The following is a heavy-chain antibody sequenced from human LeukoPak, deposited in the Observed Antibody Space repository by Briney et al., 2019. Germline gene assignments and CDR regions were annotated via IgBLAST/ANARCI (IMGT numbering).Heavy chain of an antibody. D-gene: IGHD6-19*01. CDR1: GFTFSNYG. J-gene: IGHJ4*02. CDR3: AKTVAGSFYFDY. V-gene: IGHV3-30*02. Sequence: PGGSLRLSCAASGFTFSNYGIHWVRQAPGKGLQWVTFIRYDGSNKYYADSVKGRFTISRDNSKNTLYLQMNSLRAEDTAVYYCAKTVAGSFYFDYWGQGPLVTVSS. CDR2: IRYDGSNK.